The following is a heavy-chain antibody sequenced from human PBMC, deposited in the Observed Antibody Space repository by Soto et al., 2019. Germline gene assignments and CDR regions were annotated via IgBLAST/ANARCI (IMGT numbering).Heavy chain of an antibody. CDR3: AKKVNSGSGSQFFDY. J-gene: IGHJ4*02. Sequence: PGGSLRLSCAASGFTFSSYSMSWVRQAPGKGLEWVSGFRSGGDDDTTYYADSVRGRFTISRDNSENTLFLQMNSLRAEDTAIYYCAKKVNSGSGSQFFDYWGQGTLVTAPQ. D-gene: IGHD3-10*01. V-gene: IGHV3-23*01. CDR2: FRSGGDDDTT. CDR1: GFTFSSYS.